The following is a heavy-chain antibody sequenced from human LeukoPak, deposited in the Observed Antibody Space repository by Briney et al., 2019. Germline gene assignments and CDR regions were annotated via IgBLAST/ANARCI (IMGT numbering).Heavy chain of an antibody. CDR1: GFTLSDHY. V-gene: IGHV3-72*01. J-gene: IGHJ4*02. CDR2: TRNKANSYTT. D-gene: IGHD2-2*01. Sequence: GGSLRLSCAASGFTLSDHYMDWVRQAPGKGLEWVGRTRNKANSYTTEYAASVKGRFTISRDDSKNSLYLQMNSLKTEDTAVYYCVRLDCSSTSCYFDYWGQGTLVTVSS. CDR3: VRLDCSSTSCYFDY.